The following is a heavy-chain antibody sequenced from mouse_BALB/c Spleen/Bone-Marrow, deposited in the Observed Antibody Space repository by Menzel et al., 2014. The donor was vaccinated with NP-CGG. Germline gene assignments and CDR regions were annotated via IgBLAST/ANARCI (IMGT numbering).Heavy chain of an antibody. CDR1: GFSLTSYG. D-gene: IGHD2-4*01. CDR3: ARKRGYDYDYAMDY. CDR2: IWSGGST. V-gene: IGHV2-2*02. Sequence: QVQLQQSGPGLVQPSQSLSITCTVSGFSLTSYGVHWVRQSPGKGLEWLGVIWSGGSTDYNAAFISRLSISKDNSKSQVFFKMNCLQANDTAIYYCARKRGYDYDYAMDYWGQGTSVTVSS. J-gene: IGHJ4*01.